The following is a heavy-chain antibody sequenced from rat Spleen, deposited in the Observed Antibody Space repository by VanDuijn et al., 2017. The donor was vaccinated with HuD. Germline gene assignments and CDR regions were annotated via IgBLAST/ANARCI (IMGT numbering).Heavy chain of an antibody. J-gene: IGHJ2*01. CDR2: ISKDSTTI. CDR1: GFSFNDYW. Sequence: EVKLVESGGGLVQPGRSLKLSCAASGFSFNDYWMGWVRQAPGKGLKWIGVISKDSTTINYTPSLKDKFIISRDNAQNTLYLQMNKLGSEDTAIYYCARARGRFDYWGQGVMVTLSS. D-gene: IGHD4-3*01. CDR3: ARARGRFDY. V-gene: IGHV4-2*01.